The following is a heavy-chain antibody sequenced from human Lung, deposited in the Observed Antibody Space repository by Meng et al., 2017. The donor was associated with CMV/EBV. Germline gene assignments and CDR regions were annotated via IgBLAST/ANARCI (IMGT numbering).Heavy chain of an antibody. J-gene: IGHJ4*02. CDR3: ARVYYDSTNYYFSFGY. CDR1: GYSFGNYA. D-gene: IGHD3-22*01. Sequence: SCVGSGYSFGNYAMHWVRQAPGKGLEWVAVISYDGDKKFYTDSVKGRFTISRDNSENTLILQMNSLRTEDTAVYYCARVYYDSTNYYFSFGYWGQGKXVTVSS. V-gene: IGHV3-30*04. CDR2: ISYDGDKK.